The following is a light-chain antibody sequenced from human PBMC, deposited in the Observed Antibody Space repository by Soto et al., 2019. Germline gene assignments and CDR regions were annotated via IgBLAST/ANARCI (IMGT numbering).Light chain of an antibody. V-gene: IGLV1-44*01. Sequence: QLVLTQPPSASGTPGQRVTISCSGSSSNIGSNTVNWYQQLPGTAPKVLIYTNNQRPSGVPDRFSGSKSGTSASLAISGLQSEDEADYYCAAWDDSLNGHVVFGGGTKLTVL. CDR3: AAWDDSLNGHVV. CDR1: SSNIGSNT. CDR2: TNN. J-gene: IGLJ2*01.